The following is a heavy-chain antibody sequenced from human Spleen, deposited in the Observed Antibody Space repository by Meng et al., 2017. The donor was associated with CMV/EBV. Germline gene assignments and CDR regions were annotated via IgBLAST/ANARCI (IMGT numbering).Heavy chain of an antibody. D-gene: IGHD3-10*02. Sequence: KASGGHFNNPTISWGRPAPGQRLGWMGRIIPWAGVGNNGGKVQGRVTNTAETSTSTAYMELSRLRSEDTAVYFCARHVQGGIWYLDLRGRGTLVTVSS. CDR1: GGHFNNPT. J-gene: IGHJ2*01. CDR3: ARHVQGGIWYLDL. CDR2: IIPWAGVG. V-gene: IGHV1-69*02.